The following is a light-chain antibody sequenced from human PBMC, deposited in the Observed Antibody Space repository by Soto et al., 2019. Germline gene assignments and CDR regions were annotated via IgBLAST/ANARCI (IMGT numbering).Light chain of an antibody. CDR1: SSDVGGYNS. CDR3: SSYTSSITHV. J-gene: IGLJ1*01. CDR2: DVS. V-gene: IGLV2-14*01. Sequence: QSALTQPASVSGSPGQSITISCTGTSSDVGGYNSVSWYQQHPGKAPKLMIFDVSHRPSGISHRFSGSKSANTASLTISGLQAEDEADYYCSSYTSSITHVFGTGTKLTVL.